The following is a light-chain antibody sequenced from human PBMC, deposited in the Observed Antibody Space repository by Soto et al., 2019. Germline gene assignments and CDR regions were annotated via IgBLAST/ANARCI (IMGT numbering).Light chain of an antibody. CDR1: SSDVGIYNY. J-gene: IGLJ1*01. CDR3: SSYTTSSTRV. V-gene: IGLV2-14*01. CDR2: EVT. Sequence: QSVLTQPASVSGSPGQSIAISCTGSSSDVGIYNYVSWYQQHPGKVPKLIIYEVTNRPSGVSHRFSGSKSGNTASLTISGLQAEDAADYYCSSYTTSSTRVFGTGTKVTVL.